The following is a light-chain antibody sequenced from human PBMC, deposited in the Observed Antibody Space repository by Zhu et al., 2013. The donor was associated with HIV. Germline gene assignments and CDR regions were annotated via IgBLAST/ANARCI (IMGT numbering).Light chain of an antibody. CDR3: QQYKTYPQT. Sequence: DIVLTQSPGTLSLSPGDTATLSCRASQFVGSSTFLAWYQQKRGQAPRLLIYDASSRATGIPDRFRGSGSGTDFTLTISRLEPEDFATYYCQQYKTYPQTFGQGTKL. CDR2: DAS. CDR1: QFVGSSTF. V-gene: IGKV3-20*01. J-gene: IGKJ2*01.